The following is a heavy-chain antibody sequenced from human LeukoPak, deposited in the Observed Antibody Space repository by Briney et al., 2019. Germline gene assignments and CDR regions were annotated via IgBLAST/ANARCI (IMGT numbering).Heavy chain of an antibody. CDR3: ARDSAQYESSGFDAFDI. J-gene: IGHJ3*02. CDR1: GDTSGTYI. Sequence: SVKVSCKASGDTSGTYIISWVRQAPGQGFEWMGGVMPMFGTPSYAQKFQDRATITADESTSTAYMELSSLTSDDTAVYYCARDSAQYESSGFDAFDIWGQGTTVTVSS. V-gene: IGHV1-69*13. CDR2: VMPMFGTP. D-gene: IGHD3-22*01.